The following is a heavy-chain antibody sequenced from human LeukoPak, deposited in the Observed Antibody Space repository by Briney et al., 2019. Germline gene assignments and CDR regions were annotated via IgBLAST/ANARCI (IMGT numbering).Heavy chain of an antibody. CDR1: GGSISSSSYY. Sequence: PSETLSLTCTVSGGSISSSSYYWGWIRQPPEKGLEWIGSIYYSGSTYYNPSLKSRVTISVDTSKNQFSLKLSSVTAADTAVYYCARLDLLRSTFDYWGQGTLVTVSS. D-gene: IGHD3-3*01. CDR3: ARLDLLRSTFDY. J-gene: IGHJ4*02. V-gene: IGHV4-39*01. CDR2: IYYSGST.